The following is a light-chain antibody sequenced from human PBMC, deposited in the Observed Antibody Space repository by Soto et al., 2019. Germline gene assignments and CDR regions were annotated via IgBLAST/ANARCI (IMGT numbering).Light chain of an antibody. V-gene: IGKV1-39*01. J-gene: IGKJ1*01. CDR3: QQSYSTPRT. CDR1: QSISSY. CDR2: AAS. Sequence: DIQMTQSPSSLSASVGDRVTIACRASQSISSYLNWYQQKPGKAPKLLIYAASSLQSGVPSRFSCSASETDFTLTISSLQPEDFATYYCQQSYSTPRTFGQGTKVEIK.